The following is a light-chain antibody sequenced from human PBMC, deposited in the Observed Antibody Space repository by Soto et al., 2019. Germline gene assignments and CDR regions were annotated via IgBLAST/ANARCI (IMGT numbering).Light chain of an antibody. CDR1: HNINSW. J-gene: IGKJ3*01. Sequence: DIPMTQSPSSVSASVGDRVTIACRASHNINSWLAWYQQKPGRGPRFLIYAASSLQSGVPSRFSGSGSGTEFALAITNLQPEDFATYFCQQANSFPFTFGPGTRVDIK. V-gene: IGKV1-12*01. CDR3: QQANSFPFT. CDR2: AAS.